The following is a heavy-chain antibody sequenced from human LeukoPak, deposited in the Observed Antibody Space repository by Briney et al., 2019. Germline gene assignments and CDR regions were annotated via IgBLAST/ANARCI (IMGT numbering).Heavy chain of an antibody. V-gene: IGHV6-1*01. CDR1: GDSVSSNSAA. D-gene: IGHD1-7*01. J-gene: IGHJ5*02. CDR2: TYYRSKWYN. CDR3: AREGKARIYNWNYPRPRWFDP. Sequence: SQTLSLTCAISGDSVSSNSAAWNWIRQSPPRGLEWLGRTYYRSKWYNDYAVSVKSRITINPDTSKNQFSLQLNSVTPEDTAVYYCAREGKARIYNWNYPRPRWFDPWGQGTLVTVSS.